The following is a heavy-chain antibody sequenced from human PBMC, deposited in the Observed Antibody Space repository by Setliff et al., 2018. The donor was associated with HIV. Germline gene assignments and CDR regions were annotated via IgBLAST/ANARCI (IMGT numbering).Heavy chain of an antibody. J-gene: IGHJ2*01. CDR2: VDPGDGEP. CDR3: ARVSPAGVAWPPPWYFDL. CDR1: GYTFTDYY. D-gene: IGHD3-3*01. Sequence: GASVKVSCKVSGYTFTDYYIHWVQQAPGKGLEWMGLVDPGDGEPEYAERFQGRVTITADTSIDTAYMDLSSLTSEDTAVYYCARVSPAGVAWPPPWYFDLWGRGTLVTVSS. V-gene: IGHV1-69-2*01.